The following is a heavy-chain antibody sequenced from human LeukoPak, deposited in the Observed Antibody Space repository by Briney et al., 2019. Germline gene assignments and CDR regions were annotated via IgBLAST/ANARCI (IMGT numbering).Heavy chain of an antibody. V-gene: IGHV3-23*01. CDR1: GFTFSNFA. CDR2: ITGGSGAK. CDR3: ARETPVAGINSVFYGMDV. J-gene: IGHJ6*02. D-gene: IGHD6-19*01. Sequence: PGGSLRVSCTASGFTFSNFAMSWVRQAPGKGLEWVSTITGGSGAKYYADSVKGRFTISRDNSKDTLYLQMYTLTAEDTAVYYCARETPVAGINSVFYGMDVWGLGATVTVSS.